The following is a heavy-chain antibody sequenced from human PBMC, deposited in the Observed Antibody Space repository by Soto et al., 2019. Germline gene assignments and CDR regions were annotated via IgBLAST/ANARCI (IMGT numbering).Heavy chain of an antibody. CDR2: IIPIFGTA. CDR1: GGTFSSYA. J-gene: IGHJ5*02. CDR3: ARDGASFIAAAAINWFDP. Sequence: GASVKVSCKASGGTFSSYAISWVRQAPEQGLEWMGGIIPIFGTANYAQKFQGRVTITADESTSTAYMELSSLRSEDTAVYYCARDGASFIAAAAINWFDPWGQGTLVTVSS. V-gene: IGHV1-69*13. D-gene: IGHD6-13*01.